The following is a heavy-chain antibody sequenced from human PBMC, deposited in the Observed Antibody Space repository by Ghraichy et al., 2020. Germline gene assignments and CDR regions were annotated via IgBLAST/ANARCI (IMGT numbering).Heavy chain of an antibody. CDR2: ISSSGGST. CDR1: GFTFSSYA. Sequence: GGSLRLSCAASGFTFSSYAMRWVRQAPGKGLEWVSAISSSGGSTYSADSVKGRFTISRDNSKNTLYLQMNSLRAEDTAVYYCAKDRASHYYYDSSGHLNWCDPWGQGTLVTVSS. D-gene: IGHD3-22*01. V-gene: IGHV3-23*01. CDR3: AKDRASHYYYDSSGHLNWCDP. J-gene: IGHJ5*02.